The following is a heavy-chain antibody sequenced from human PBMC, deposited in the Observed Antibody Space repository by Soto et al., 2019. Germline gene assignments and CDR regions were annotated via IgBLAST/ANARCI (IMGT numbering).Heavy chain of an antibody. CDR3: AREGILGAAAGTFDC. J-gene: IGHJ4*02. CDR1: GFTFSSYW. D-gene: IGHD6-13*01. CDR2: INQDGSEK. Sequence: GGSLRLSCAASGFTFSSYWMSWVRQAPGKGLEWVANINQDGSEKYYVDSVKGRFTISRDNAKKSLYLQMNSLRAEDTAVYYCAREGILGAAAGTFDCWGQGTLVTVSS. V-gene: IGHV3-7*01.